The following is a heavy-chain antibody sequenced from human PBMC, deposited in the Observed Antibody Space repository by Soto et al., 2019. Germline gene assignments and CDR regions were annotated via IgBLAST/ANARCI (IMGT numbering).Heavy chain of an antibody. CDR1: GCTFSSYG. Sequence: PGGSLRLSCGASGCTFSSYGMHWVRQAPGKGLEWVAVIWYDGSNKYYADSVKGRFTISRDNSKNTLYLQMNSLRAEDTAVYYCARESIAARPRKSLYYFDDWGQGTLVTVSS. CDR2: IWYDGSNK. V-gene: IGHV3-33*01. J-gene: IGHJ4*02. D-gene: IGHD6-6*01. CDR3: ARESIAARPRKSLYYFDD.